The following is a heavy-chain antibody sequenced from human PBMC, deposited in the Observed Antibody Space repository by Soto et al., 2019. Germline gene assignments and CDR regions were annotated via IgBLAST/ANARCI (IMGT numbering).Heavy chain of an antibody. D-gene: IGHD4-17*01. CDR3: ASGYYGGNDGYFDL. CDR2: IKQDGSEK. Sequence: EVQLVESGGGLVQPGGSLRLSCAASGFTFSSYWMSWVRQAPGKGLEWVANIKQDGSEKYYVDSVKGRFTISRDNAKNSLYLQMNSLRAEDSAVYYCASGYYGGNDGYFDLWGRGTLVTVAS. J-gene: IGHJ2*01. V-gene: IGHV3-7*05. CDR1: GFTFSSYW.